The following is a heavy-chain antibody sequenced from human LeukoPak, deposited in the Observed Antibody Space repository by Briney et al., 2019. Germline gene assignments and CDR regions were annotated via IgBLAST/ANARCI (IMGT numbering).Heavy chain of an antibody. Sequence: GGSLRLSCVASGFTSSNYAMNWVRQAPGKGLEWVSGVSGGGSSTYYADSVKGRFTISRDNSKNMLYLQMNSLRAEDTAVYYCAKDLYTSRYACCFDYWGQGTLVTVSS. J-gene: IGHJ4*02. CDR2: VSGGGSST. CDR3: AKDLYTSRYACCFDY. V-gene: IGHV3-23*01. D-gene: IGHD6-13*01. CDR1: GFTSSNYA.